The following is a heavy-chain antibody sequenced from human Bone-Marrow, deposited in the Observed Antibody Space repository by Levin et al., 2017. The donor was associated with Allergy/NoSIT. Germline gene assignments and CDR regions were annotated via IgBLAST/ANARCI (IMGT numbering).Heavy chain of an antibody. J-gene: IGHJ4*02. V-gene: IGHV3-74*01. CDR1: GFTFSSYW. D-gene: IGHD6-6*01. CDR2: INSDGSST. Sequence: GGSLRLSCAASGFTFSSYWMHWVRQAPGKGLVWVSRINSDGSSTSYADSVKGRFTISRDNAKNTLYLQMNSLRVEDTAVYYCARAPIAARPPNYWGQGTLVTVSS. CDR3: ARAPIAARPPNY.